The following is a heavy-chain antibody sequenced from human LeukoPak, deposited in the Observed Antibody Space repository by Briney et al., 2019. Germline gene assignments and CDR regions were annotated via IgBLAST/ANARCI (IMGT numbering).Heavy chain of an antibody. J-gene: IGHJ4*02. CDR2: IRSKAYGGTT. CDR1: GFTFGDYA. Sequence: GRSLRLSCTASGFTFGDYAMSWVRQAPGKGLEWVGFIRSKAYGGTTEYAASVKCRFTISRDDSKSIAYLQMNSLKTEDTAVYYCTRKSYSQGFDYWGQGTLVTVSS. V-gene: IGHV3-49*04. D-gene: IGHD6-13*01. CDR3: TRKSYSQGFDY.